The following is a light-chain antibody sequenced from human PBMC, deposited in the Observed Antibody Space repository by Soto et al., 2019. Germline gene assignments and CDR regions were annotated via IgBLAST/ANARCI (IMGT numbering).Light chain of an antibody. CDR3: QQRAIRPLT. J-gene: IGKJ4*01. V-gene: IGKV3-11*01. CDR2: DAS. CDR1: QSINQY. Sequence: EIVLTQSPATPPLSTGERATLSCRASQSINQYLSWYPQKPGQAPRLLIYDASNRAVGIPARFSGSGSGTDFTLTISSLEPEDVAVYFCQQRAIRPLTFGGGTKVEIK.